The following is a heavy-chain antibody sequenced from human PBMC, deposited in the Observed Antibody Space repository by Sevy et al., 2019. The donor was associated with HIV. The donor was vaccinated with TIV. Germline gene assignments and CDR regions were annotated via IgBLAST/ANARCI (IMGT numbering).Heavy chain of an antibody. V-gene: IGHV3-20*01. Sequence: GGSLRLSCAASGFTFDDYGMSWVRQAPGKGLEWVSGINWNGGRIGYADSVKGRFTISRDNTKNSLYLQMNSLRAEDTALDHCARGNFRRYSNSWQGVDPWGQGTLVTVSS. J-gene: IGHJ5*02. CDR2: INWNGGRI. CDR1: GFTFDDYG. D-gene: IGHD6-13*01. CDR3: ARGNFRRYSNSWQGVDP.